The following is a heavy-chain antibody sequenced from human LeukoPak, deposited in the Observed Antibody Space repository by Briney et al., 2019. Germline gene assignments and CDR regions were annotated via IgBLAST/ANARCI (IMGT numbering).Heavy chain of an antibody. V-gene: IGHV1-69*01. CDR1: GGTFSSYA. Sequence: SVKVSCKASGGTFSSYAISWVRQAPGQGLEWMGGIIPIFGTANYAQKFQGRVTITADESTSTAYMELSSLRSEDTAVYYCAREGVVPAALDYWGQGTLVTVSS. J-gene: IGHJ4*02. CDR2: IIPIFGTA. CDR3: AREGVVPAALDY. D-gene: IGHD2-2*01.